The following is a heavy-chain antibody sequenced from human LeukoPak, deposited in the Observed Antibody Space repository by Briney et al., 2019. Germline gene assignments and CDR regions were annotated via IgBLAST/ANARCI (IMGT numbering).Heavy chain of an antibody. Sequence: SETLSLTCAVYGGSFSGYYWSWIRQPPGKGLEWIGEINHSGSTDYNPSLKSRVTISGDTSKNQFSLRLSSVTAADTAVYYCARGGYDSSAYYLPYFDYWGQGTLVTVSS. CDR1: GGSFSGYY. J-gene: IGHJ4*02. V-gene: IGHV4-34*01. CDR2: INHSGST. CDR3: ARGGYDSSAYYLPYFDY. D-gene: IGHD3-22*01.